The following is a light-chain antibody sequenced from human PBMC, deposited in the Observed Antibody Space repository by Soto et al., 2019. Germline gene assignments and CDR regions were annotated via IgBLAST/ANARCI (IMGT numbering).Light chain of an antibody. Sequence: QSALTQPASVSGSPGQAITISCTGTGSDVGGYNYVSWYQQHSGNAPKLMIYEVTNRPSEISNRFSGSKSGNTASLTISGLQAEDEADYYCSSYSSSNIPYVFGTGTKLTVL. CDR3: SSYSSSNIPYV. CDR1: GSDVGGYNY. V-gene: IGLV2-14*01. CDR2: EVT. J-gene: IGLJ1*01.